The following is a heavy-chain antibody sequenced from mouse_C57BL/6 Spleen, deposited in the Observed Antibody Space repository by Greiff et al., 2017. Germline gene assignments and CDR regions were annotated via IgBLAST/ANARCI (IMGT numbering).Heavy chain of an antibody. V-gene: IGHV5-17*01. Sequence: EVQLVESGGGLVKPGGSLKLSCAASGFTFSDYGMHWVRQAPEKGLEWVAYISSGSSTIYYADTVKGRFTISRDNAKNTLFLQMTSLRSEDTAMYYCARSPYDYDRGGAMDYWGQGTSVTVSS. CDR1: GFTFSDYG. D-gene: IGHD2-4*01. CDR2: ISSGSSTI. J-gene: IGHJ4*01. CDR3: ARSPYDYDRGGAMDY.